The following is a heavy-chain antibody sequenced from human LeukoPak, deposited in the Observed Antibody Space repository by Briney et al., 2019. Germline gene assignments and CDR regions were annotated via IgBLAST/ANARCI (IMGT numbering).Heavy chain of an antibody. CDR1: GFTFSSYS. V-gene: IGHV3-21*01. CDR3: VYGGGYFQH. CDR2: ISSSINNI. D-gene: IGHD4-23*01. J-gene: IGHJ1*01. Sequence: GGSLRLSCAASGFTFSSYSMDWVRQAPGKGLEWVSSISSSINNIYYADSVKGRFTISRDNGKNSLYLLMNSLRAEDTAVYYCVYGGGYFQHWGQGTLVTVSS.